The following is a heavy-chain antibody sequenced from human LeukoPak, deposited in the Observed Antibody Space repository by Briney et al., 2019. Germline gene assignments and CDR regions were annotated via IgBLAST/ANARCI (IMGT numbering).Heavy chain of an antibody. V-gene: IGHV5-51*01. CDR3: ARSGGSSYGYTFIDY. D-gene: IGHD5-18*01. J-gene: IGHJ6*04. CDR2: TYPRDSDT. CDR1: GYSFTSYW. Sequence: GESLKISCRGSGYSFTSYWIAWVRQMPGKGLEWMGITYPRDSDTRYSPSFQGQVTISADKSISAAYLQWSSLKASDTAIYYCARSGGSSYGYTFIDYWGKGTTVTVSS.